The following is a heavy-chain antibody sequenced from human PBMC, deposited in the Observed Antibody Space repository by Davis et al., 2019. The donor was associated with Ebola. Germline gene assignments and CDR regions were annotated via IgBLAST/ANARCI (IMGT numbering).Heavy chain of an antibody. V-gene: IGHV3-7*01. CDR1: GFTFGNYW. D-gene: IGHD3-10*01. CDR3: ARDWNYGSGSYYNDFGGFDY. CDR2: IKQDGSER. Sequence: GGSLRLSCAASGFTFGNYWMTWVRQAPGKGLEWVANIKQDGSERSYVDSVKGRFTISRDNAKNSLYLQMNSLRAEDTAVYYCARDWNYGSGSYYNDFGGFDYWGQGTLVTVSS. J-gene: IGHJ4*02.